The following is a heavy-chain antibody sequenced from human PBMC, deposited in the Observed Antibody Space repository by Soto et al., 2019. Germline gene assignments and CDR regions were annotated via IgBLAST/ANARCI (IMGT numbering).Heavy chain of an antibody. Sequence: EVQLVESGGGLVKPGGSLRLSCAASGFTFSSYSMNWVRQAPGKGLEWVSSISSSSSYIYYADSVKGRFTISRDNAKNSLYLQMNSLRAEDTAVYYCARDRYCSGGSCSPEYYYYYGMDVWGQGTTVTVSS. V-gene: IGHV3-21*01. J-gene: IGHJ6*02. CDR1: GFTFSSYS. CDR3: ARDRYCSGGSCSPEYYYYYGMDV. D-gene: IGHD2-15*01. CDR2: ISSSSSYI.